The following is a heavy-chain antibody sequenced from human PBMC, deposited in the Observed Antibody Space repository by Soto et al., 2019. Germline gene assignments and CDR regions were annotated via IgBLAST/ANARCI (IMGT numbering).Heavy chain of an antibody. CDR3: ASRAKHDYDSSGPDFDS. D-gene: IGHD3-22*01. V-gene: IGHV4-34*01. J-gene: IGHJ4*02. Sequence: SETLSLTCAVSGGSFSRFYWSWIRQPPGMGLEWIGEINDRGSTSYNSSLKGRVTISIDTSKRQFSLKLNSVTSADTAVYYCASRAKHDYDSSGPDFDSWGQGIQVTVSS. CDR1: GGSFSRFY. CDR2: INDRGST.